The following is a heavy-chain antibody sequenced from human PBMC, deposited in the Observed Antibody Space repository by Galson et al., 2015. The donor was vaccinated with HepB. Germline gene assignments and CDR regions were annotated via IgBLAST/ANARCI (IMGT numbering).Heavy chain of an antibody. D-gene: IGHD5-18*01. V-gene: IGHV3-7*01. J-gene: IGHJ4*02. CDR1: GFTFSSYW. Sequence: SLRLSCAASGFTFSSYWMSWVRQAPGKGLEWVANIKQDGSEKYYVDSVKGRFTISRDNAKNSLYLQMNSLRAEDTAVYYCARDIPPYTAMAGDSFDYWGQGTLVTVSS. CDR2: IKQDGSEK. CDR3: ARDIPPYTAMAGDSFDY.